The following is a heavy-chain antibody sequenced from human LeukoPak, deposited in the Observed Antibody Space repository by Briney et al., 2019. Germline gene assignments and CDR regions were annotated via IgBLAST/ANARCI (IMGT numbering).Heavy chain of an antibody. Sequence: ASVKVSCKASGCKFIDDYMHWVRQAPGQGLEFMGWINPDSGFTNYAQKFKGRVTITRDTSISTVYLEVRSLASDDTAVYYCAPTAEAYTSWWRVWGQGTLVTVSS. V-gene: IGHV1-2*02. CDR3: APTAEAYTSWWRV. J-gene: IGHJ4*02. CDR2: INPDSGFT. D-gene: IGHD3-16*01. CDR1: GCKFIDDY.